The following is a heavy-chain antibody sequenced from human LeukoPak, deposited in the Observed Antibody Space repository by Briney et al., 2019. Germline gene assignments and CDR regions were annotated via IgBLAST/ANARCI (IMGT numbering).Heavy chain of an antibody. CDR1: GFTFSSHG. J-gene: IGHJ4*02. V-gene: IGHV3-30*18. D-gene: IGHD2-15*01. CDR3: AKRGYCSGGTCYSFHFDY. Sequence: GGSLRLSCAASGFTFSSHGMHWVRQAPGKGLDGVALISYDGSNKYYADSVKGRFTISRDNSKNTLYLQMNSLRAEDTAAYYCAKRGYCSGGTCYSFHFDYWGQGTLVTVSS. CDR2: ISYDGSNK.